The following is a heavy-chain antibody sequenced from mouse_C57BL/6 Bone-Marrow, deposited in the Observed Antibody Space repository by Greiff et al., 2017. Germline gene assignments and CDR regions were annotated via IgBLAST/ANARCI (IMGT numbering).Heavy chain of an antibody. CDR2: IWSGGST. CDR3: ARRGLLWHWYFDV. J-gene: IGHJ1*03. V-gene: IGHV2-2*01. D-gene: IGHD2-1*01. CDR1: GFSLTSYG. Sequence: VKLMESGPGLVQPSQSLSITCTVSGFSLTSYGVHWVRQSPGKGLEWLGVIWSGGSTDYNAAFISRLSISKDNSKSQVFFKMNSLQADDTAIYYCARRGLLWHWYFDVWGTGTTVTVSS.